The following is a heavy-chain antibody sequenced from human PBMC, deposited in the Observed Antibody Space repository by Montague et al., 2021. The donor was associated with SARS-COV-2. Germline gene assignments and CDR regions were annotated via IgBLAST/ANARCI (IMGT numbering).Heavy chain of an antibody. V-gene: IGHV3-48*03. D-gene: IGHD3-10*01. Sequence: SLRLSCAASGFTFSSYEMNWVRQAPGKGLEWVSYISSSGSTLYHADSVRGRFTISRDNARDSVYLQMNSLRADDTAVYYCAREEDSYGSGTLDYWGQGTLVTVSS. CDR2: ISSSGSTL. CDR3: AREEDSYGSGTLDY. CDR1: GFTFSSYE. J-gene: IGHJ4*02.